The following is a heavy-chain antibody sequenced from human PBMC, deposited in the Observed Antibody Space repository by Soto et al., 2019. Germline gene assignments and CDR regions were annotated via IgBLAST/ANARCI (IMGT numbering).Heavy chain of an antibody. J-gene: IGHJ4*02. V-gene: IGHV1-69*08. CDR2: IIPILGIA. D-gene: IGHD2-21*01. Sequence: QVQLVQSGAEVKKPGSSVKVSCKASGGTFSSYTISWVRQAPGQGLEWMGRIIPILGIANYAQKFQGRVTITADKSTSTAYMELSSLRSEDTAVYYCARDWSGPSYCGGDCYSSFDYWGQGTLVTVSS. CDR1: GGTFSSYT. CDR3: ARDWSGPSYCGGDCYSSFDY.